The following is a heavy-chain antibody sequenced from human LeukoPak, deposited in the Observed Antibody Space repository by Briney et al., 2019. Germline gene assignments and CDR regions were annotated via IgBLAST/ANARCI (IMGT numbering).Heavy chain of an antibody. CDR3: ARGDRIAARPGQFDP. V-gene: IGHV1-46*03. Sequence: GASVKVSCKASGHTFTSYYMHWVRQAPGQGLEWMGIINPSGGSTSYAQKFQGRVTMTRDTSTSTVYMELSSLRSEDTAVYYCARGDRIAARPGQFDPWGQGTLVTVSS. D-gene: IGHD6-6*01. CDR1: GHTFTSYY. J-gene: IGHJ5*02. CDR2: INPSGGST.